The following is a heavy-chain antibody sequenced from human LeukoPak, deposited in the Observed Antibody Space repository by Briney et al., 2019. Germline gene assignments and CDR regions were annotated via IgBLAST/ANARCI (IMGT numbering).Heavy chain of an antibody. J-gene: IGHJ4*02. CDR2: ISAYNGNT. CDR3: ARDRSSYSGYYFDY. V-gene: IGHV1-18*01. CDR1: GGTFSSYA. Sequence: GASVKVSCKASGGTFSSYAISWVRQAPGQGLEWMGWISAYNGNTNYAQKLQGRVTMTTDTSTSTAYMELRSLRSDDTAVYYCARDRSSYSGYYFDYWGQGTLVTVSS. D-gene: IGHD5-12*01.